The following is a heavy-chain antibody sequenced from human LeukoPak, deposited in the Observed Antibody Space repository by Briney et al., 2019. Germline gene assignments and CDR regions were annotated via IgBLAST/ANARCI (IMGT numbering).Heavy chain of an antibody. CDR3: ARGVRQQLVPEDDAFDI. D-gene: IGHD6-6*01. V-gene: IGHV4-39*07. CDR1: GGSISSSSYY. Sequence: SETLSLTCTVSGGSISSSSYYWGWIRQPPGKGLEWVGSIYYSGSTYYNPSLKSRVTISVDTSKNQFSLKLSSVTAADTAVYYCARGVRQQLVPEDDAFDIWGQGTMVTVSS. CDR2: IYYSGST. J-gene: IGHJ3*02.